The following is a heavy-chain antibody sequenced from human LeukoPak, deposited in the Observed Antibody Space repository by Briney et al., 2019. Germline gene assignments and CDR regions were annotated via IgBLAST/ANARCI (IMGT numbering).Heavy chain of an antibody. CDR3: ARVGATYDAFDI. CDR2: IYYSGST. CDR1: GGSISSYY. J-gene: IGHJ3*02. Sequence: SETLSLTCTVSGGSISSYYWSWIRQPPGKGLEWIGYIYYSGSTNYNPSLKSRVTISVDTSKNQFSLKLSSVTAADTAVYYCARVGATYDAFDIWGQGTMVTVSS. D-gene: IGHD1-26*01. V-gene: IGHV4-59*01.